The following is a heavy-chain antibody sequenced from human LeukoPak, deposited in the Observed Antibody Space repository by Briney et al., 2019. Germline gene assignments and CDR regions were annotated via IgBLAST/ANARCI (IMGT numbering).Heavy chain of an antibody. CDR3: AKEGPYYDSSGYYLDY. J-gene: IGHJ4*02. Sequence: PGGSLRLSCAASGFTFDDYAMHWVRQAPGKGLEWVSGISWNSGSIGYADSVKGRFTISRDNAKNSLYLQMNSLRAEDTALYYCAKEGPYYDSSGYYLDYWDQGTLVTVSS. D-gene: IGHD3-22*01. V-gene: IGHV3-9*01. CDR1: GFTFDDYA. CDR2: ISWNSGSI.